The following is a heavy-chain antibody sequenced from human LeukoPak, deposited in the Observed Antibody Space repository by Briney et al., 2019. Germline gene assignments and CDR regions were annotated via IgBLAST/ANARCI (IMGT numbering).Heavy chain of an antibody. CDR3: AREASGTCGGDCYLDY. J-gene: IGHJ4*02. Sequence: ASVKVSCKASGYTFTGYYMHWVRQAPGQGLEWMGWINPNSGGTNYAQKFQGWVTMTRDTSISTAYMELSRLRSDDTAVYYCAREASGTCGGDCYLDYWGQGTLVTVSS. D-gene: IGHD2-21*02. CDR1: GYTFTGYY. V-gene: IGHV1-2*04. CDR2: INPNSGGT.